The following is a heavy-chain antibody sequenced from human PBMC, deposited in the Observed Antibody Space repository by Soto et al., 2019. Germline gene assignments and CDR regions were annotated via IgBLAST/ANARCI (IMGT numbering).Heavy chain of an antibody. CDR2: INHSGNT. CDR1: GGSFSGYY. V-gene: IGHV4-34*01. D-gene: IGHD3-10*01. CDR3: ARVWFGESSWFDP. Sequence: SETLSLTCAVYGGSFSGYYWSWIRQPPGKGLEWIGEINHSGNTYYNPSLKSRVTTSLDRSKNQFSLNLSSVTAADTAVYYCARVWFGESSWFDPWGQGTLVNVS. J-gene: IGHJ5*02.